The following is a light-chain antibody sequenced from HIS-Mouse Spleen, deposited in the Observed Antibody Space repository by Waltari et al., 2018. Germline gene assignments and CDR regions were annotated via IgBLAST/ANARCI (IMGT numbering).Light chain of an antibody. Sequence: SYELTQPPSVSVSPGQTARITCSGDALPKKYAYWYQQKSGQAPVLVSYEDSKRPSGIPEGCAGSSSGTMATWTISGAQVEDEADYYCYSTDSSGNHRVFGGGTKLTVL. CDR2: EDS. V-gene: IGLV3-10*01. J-gene: IGLJ2*01. CDR3: YSTDSSGNHRV. CDR1: ALPKKY.